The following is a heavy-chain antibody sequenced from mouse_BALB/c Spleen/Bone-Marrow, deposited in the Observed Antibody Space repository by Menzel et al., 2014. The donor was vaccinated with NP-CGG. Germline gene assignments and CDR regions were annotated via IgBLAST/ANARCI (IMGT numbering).Heavy chain of an antibody. CDR2: ISYTGST. D-gene: IGHD1-1*01. V-gene: IGHV3-8*02. J-gene: IGHJ4*01. Sequence: DVKLVESGPSLVKPCQTLLLTCSVTGDSITRGYWNWIRKFPGNKLEYMGYISYTGSTYYNPSLKRRISITRDTSKNQYYLQLNSVTTEDTATYYCAGILLRSYSMDYWGQGTSVTGSS. CDR1: GDSITRGY. CDR3: AGILLRSYSMDY.